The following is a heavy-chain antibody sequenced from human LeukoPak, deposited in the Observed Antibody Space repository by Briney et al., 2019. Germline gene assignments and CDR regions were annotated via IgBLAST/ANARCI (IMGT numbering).Heavy chain of an antibody. V-gene: IGHV4-31*03. D-gene: IGHD4-17*01. J-gene: IGHJ2*01. CDR3: AREKAVTTGSWYFDL. CDR2: IYYSGST. Sequence: PSQTLSLTCTVSGGSISSGGYYWSWIRQHPGKGLEWIGYIYYSGSTYYNPSLKSRVTISVDTSKNQFSLKLSSVTAADTAVYYCAREKAVTTGSWYFDLWGRGTLVTVSS. CDR1: GGSISSGGYY.